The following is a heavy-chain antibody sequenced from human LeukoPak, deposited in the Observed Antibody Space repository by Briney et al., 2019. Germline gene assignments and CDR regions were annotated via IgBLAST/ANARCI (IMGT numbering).Heavy chain of an antibody. D-gene: IGHD2-8*01. V-gene: IGHV5-51*01. Sequence: GESLKISCKVSGYTFTNYWVGWVCQKPGEGLEWMGIINPGNSDTRYSPSLQGQVTILVDKSISTAYLQWSSLKTSDTAMCYCARLLNGGSVDYWGQGTLVTVSS. J-gene: IGHJ4*02. CDR1: GYTFTNYW. CDR3: ARLLNGGSVDY. CDR2: INPGNSDT.